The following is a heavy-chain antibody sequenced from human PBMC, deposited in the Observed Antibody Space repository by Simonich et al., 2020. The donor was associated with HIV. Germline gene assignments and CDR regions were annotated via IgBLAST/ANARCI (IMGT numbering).Heavy chain of an antibody. CDR2: IYHSGST. CDR3: ARVLQFLYAFDI. Sequence: QVQLQESGPGLVKPSETLSLTCAVSGYSISSGYYWGWIRQPPGKGRGWIGSIYHSGSTNYHPSLKSRVTISVDTSKNQFSLKLSSVTAADTAVYYCARVLQFLYAFDIWGQGTMVTVSS. D-gene: IGHD3-3*01. V-gene: IGHV4-38-2*01. J-gene: IGHJ3*02. CDR1: GYSISSGYY.